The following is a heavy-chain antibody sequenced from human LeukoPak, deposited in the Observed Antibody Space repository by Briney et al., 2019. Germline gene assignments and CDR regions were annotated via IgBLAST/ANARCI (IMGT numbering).Heavy chain of an antibody. D-gene: IGHD5-18*01. CDR2: IYYSGFT. CDR3: ARLHVDTTIRDFD. Sequence: SETLSLTCRVSGGSFSSTIYYWGWIRQPPGKGLEWIGCIYYSGFTYYSLSLKGRITMSIDTSKTQFSLKLNSVTAADTAVYYWARLHVDTTIRDFDWGQGTLVTVSS. CDR1: GGSFSSTIYY. J-gene: IGHJ4*02. V-gene: IGHV4-39*01.